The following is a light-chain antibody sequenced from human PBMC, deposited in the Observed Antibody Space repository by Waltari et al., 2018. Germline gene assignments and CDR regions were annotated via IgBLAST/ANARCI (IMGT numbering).Light chain of an antibody. Sequence: NFVLTQPHSVSESPGKTVTISCIGSGGRIASNFVQWYHQRPGSAPTMVIHGENRRPAGVPDRFSAACDRSSNSASLPISGLKTEDEAVYYCQSYDDTNDVVLGGGTKLTVL. CDR3: QSYDDTNDVV. CDR2: GEN. J-gene: IGLJ2*01. V-gene: IGLV6-57*02. CDR1: GGRIASNF.